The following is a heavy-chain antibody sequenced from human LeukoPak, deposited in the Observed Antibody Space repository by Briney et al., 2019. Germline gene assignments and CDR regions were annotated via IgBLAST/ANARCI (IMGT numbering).Heavy chain of an antibody. CDR1: GFTFSSYG. D-gene: IGHD3-10*01. CDR2: IYSGGST. CDR3: ARGAYGSGSYGDNWFDP. Sequence: GGSLRLSCAASGFTFSSYGIHWVRQAPGKGLEWVSVIYSGGSTYYADSVKGRFTISRDNSKNTLYLQMNSLRAEDTAVYYCARGAYGSGSYGDNWFDPWGQGTLVTVSS. J-gene: IGHJ5*02. V-gene: IGHV3-NL1*01.